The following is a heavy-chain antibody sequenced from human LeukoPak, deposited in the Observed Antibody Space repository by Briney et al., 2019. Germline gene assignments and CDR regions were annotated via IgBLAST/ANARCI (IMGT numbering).Heavy chain of an antibody. CDR2: ISGSGGST. V-gene: IGHV3-23*01. CDR3: AKRHCSSPTCHVEYFDY. D-gene: IGHD2-2*01. CDR1: GFTFSSYA. Sequence: GGSLRLSCAASGFTFSSYAMSWVRQAPGKGLEWVSVISGSGGSTYYADSLKGRFTISRDHSKNTLYLQMNSLRAEDTAVYYCAKRHCSSPTCHVEYFDYWGQGTLVTVSS. J-gene: IGHJ4*02.